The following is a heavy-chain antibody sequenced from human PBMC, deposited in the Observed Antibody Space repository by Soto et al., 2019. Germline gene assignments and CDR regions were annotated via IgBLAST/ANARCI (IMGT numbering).Heavy chain of an antibody. CDR2: IYYSGST. J-gene: IGHJ4*02. CDR3: ASGVTYYYDSSGYYLDY. D-gene: IGHD3-22*01. CDR1: GGSISSSSYY. V-gene: IGHV4-39*01. Sequence: SSETLSLPCTVSGGSISSSSYYWGWVRQPPGKGLEWIGSIYYSGSTYYNPSLKSRVTISLDTSKNQSSLKLSSVTAADTAVYYCASGVTYYYDSSGYYLDYWGQGTLVTVSS.